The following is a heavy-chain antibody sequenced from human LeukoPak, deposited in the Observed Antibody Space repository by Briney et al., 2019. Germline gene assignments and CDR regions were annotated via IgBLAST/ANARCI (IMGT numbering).Heavy chain of an antibody. J-gene: IGHJ4*02. CDR2: IKSKADGGTT. CDR1: GFTFSNAW. D-gene: IGHD5-12*01. CDR3: TTRSGREGY. Sequence: GRSLRLSCAASGFTFSNAWMTWVRQAPGKGLEWVGRIKSKADGGTTDYAAPVKGRFTISRDDSKTTLCLQMNSLETEDTAVYYCTTRSGREGYWGQGTLVTVSS. V-gene: IGHV3-15*01.